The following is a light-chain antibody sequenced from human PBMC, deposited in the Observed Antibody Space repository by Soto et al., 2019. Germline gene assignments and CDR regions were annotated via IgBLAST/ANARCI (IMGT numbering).Light chain of an antibody. J-gene: IGKJ5*01. CDR1: QSIKNNQ. V-gene: IGKV3-20*01. CDR2: GAS. Sequence: EDVLTQSPGTLSLSPGERATLSCRASQSIKNNQLAWYKKTPGQAPRLLIYGASSRATGIPDRFSGSGSGTDFNLTISRLETEDFAVYYCQQHGISHITFGQGTRLEIK. CDR3: QQHGISHIT.